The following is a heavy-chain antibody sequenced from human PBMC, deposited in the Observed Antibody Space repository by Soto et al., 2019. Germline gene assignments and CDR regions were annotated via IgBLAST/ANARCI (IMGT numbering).Heavy chain of an antibody. V-gene: IGHV4-61*08. CDR3: ARALWGPAGHINWFDP. CDR1: GGSISSAAYC. D-gene: IGHD2-2*01. J-gene: IGHJ5*02. Sequence: PSETLSLTCTVSGGSISSAAYCWSWIRQSPDKGLEWIGHIYDGGTTNSSPSLKGRVTISVDTSKNQFSLKLSSVTAADTAVYYCARALWGPAGHINWFDPWGQGTLVTVSS. CDR2: IYDGGTT.